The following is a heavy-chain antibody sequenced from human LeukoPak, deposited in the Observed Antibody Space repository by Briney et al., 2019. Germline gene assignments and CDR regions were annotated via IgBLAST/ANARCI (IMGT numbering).Heavy chain of an antibody. CDR1: GFTFSSYA. CDR3: AKDVGSGWYIFDY. V-gene: IGHV3-23*01. J-gene: IGHJ4*02. Sequence: PGGSLRLSCAASGFTFSSYAMSWVRQAPGKGLEWVSAISGSGGSTYYADSVKGRFTISSDNSKNTLYLQMNSLRAEDTAVYYCAKDVGSGWYIFDYWGQGTLVTVSS. CDR2: ISGSGGST. D-gene: IGHD6-19*01.